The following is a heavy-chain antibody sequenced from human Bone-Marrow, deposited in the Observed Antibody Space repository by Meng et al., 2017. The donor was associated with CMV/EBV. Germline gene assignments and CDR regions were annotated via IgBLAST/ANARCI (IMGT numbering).Heavy chain of an antibody. CDR1: GFTFSSYW. CDR3: ARGWKGGRLEYGMDV. Sequence: ESLKISCAASGFTFSSYWMSWVRQAPGKGLEWVANIKQDGSEKYYVDSVKGRFTISRDNAKNSLYLQMNSLRAEDTAVYYCARGWKGGRLEYGMDVWGQGTTVTVSS. V-gene: IGHV3-7*01. CDR2: IKQDGSEK. J-gene: IGHJ6*02. D-gene: IGHD1-1*01.